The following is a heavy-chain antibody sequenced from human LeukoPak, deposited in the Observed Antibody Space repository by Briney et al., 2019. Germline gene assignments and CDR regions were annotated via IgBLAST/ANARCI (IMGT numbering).Heavy chain of an antibody. CDR3: ARGVITIFGVALDY. Sequence: GASVKVSCKASGYTLTGYYMHWVRQAPGQGLEWMGWINPNSGGTNYAQKFQGRVTMTRDTSISTAYMELSRLRSDDTAVYYCARGVITIFGVALDYWGQGTLVTVSS. CDR1: GYTLTGYY. D-gene: IGHD3-3*01. CDR2: INPNSGGT. J-gene: IGHJ4*02. V-gene: IGHV1-2*02.